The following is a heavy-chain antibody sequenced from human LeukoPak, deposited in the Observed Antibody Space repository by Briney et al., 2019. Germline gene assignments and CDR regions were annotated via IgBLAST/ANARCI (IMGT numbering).Heavy chain of an antibody. CDR2: IYYSGST. D-gene: IGHD6-19*01. Sequence: SETLSLTCTVSGGSISSSSYYWGWIRQPPGKGLEWIGSIYYSGSTYYNPSLKSRVTISVDTSKNQFSLKLSSVTAADTAVYYCARHVGSSGWVDYWGQGTLATVSS. CDR1: GGSISSSSYY. CDR3: ARHVGSSGWVDY. J-gene: IGHJ4*02. V-gene: IGHV4-39*01.